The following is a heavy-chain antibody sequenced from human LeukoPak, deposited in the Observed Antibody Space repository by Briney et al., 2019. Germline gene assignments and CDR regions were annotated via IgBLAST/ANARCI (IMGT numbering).Heavy chain of an antibody. V-gene: IGHV3-73*01. D-gene: IGHD1-7*01. Sequence: PGGSLKLSCAASGFTFSGSFIHWVLQASGKGLEWVGRIRSKADSYATGYAASVRGRFTISRDDSKNTAYLQMNSLKTEDTAVYYCTRQAMGTGTTDYWGPGTLVTVSS. CDR2: IRSKADSYAT. CDR3: TRQAMGTGTTDY. J-gene: IGHJ4*02. CDR1: GFTFSGSF.